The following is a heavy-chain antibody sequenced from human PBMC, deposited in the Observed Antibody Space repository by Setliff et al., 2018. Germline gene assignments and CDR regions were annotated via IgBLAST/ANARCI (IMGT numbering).Heavy chain of an antibody. CDR2: IYYSGST. CDR1: GGSISSSSYY. J-gene: IGHJ4*02. CDR3: ARRTEYYNFWGGYYDY. D-gene: IGHD3-3*01. Sequence: SETLSLTCTVSGGSISSSSYYWGWIRQPPGKGLAWIGSIYYSGSTYYNPSLKSRVTISVDTSKNQFFLKLSSVTAADTAVYYCARRTEYYNFWGGYYDYWGQGTLVTVSS. V-gene: IGHV4-39*07.